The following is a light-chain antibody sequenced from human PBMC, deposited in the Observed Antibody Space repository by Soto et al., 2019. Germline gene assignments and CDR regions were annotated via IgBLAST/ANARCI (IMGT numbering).Light chain of an antibody. Sequence: IVLTQSAAILSLSPGERATLSCRASQSVSSYLAWYQQNPGQAPMLLIYDATNRATGIPARFSGSGSGTDFTITSSSLEAEDFAVYYCQQRSNWWTFGQGTKVDIK. CDR2: DAT. V-gene: IGKV3-11*01. CDR3: QQRSNWWT. J-gene: IGKJ1*01. CDR1: QSVSSY.